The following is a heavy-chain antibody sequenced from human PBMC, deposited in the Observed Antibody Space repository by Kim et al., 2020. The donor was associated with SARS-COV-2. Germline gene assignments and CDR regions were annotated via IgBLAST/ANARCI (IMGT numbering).Heavy chain of an antibody. J-gene: IGHJ6*02. V-gene: IGHV1-69*01. D-gene: IGHD4-17*01. Sequence: KFQGRVTITADESTSTAYMELSSLRSEDTAVYYCARGNYGDYHYYYGMDVWGQGTTVTVSS. CDR3: ARGNYGDYHYYYGMDV.